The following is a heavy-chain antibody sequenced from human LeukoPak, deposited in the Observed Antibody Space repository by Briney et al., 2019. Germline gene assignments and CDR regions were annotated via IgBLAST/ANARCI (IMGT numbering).Heavy chain of an antibody. CDR3: ARVGIISEPTATFYFDY. CDR1: GGSISTYY. CDR2: IFYTGST. J-gene: IGHJ4*02. D-gene: IGHD3-22*01. Sequence: SETLSLTCTVSGGSISTYYWSWIRQHPGKGLEWIGYIFYTGSTYYNPSLNSRINISVVTSKNQFSLQLSSVTAADTAVYYCARVGIISEPTATFYFDYWGQGTLVTVSS. V-gene: IGHV4-59*06.